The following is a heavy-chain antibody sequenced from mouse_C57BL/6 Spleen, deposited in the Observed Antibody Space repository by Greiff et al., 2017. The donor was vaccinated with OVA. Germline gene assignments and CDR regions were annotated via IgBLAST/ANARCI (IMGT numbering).Heavy chain of an antibody. CDR3: ARCYGSSFYFAY. Sequence: VQLQQSGPELVKPGASVKISCKASGYAFSSSWMNWVKQRPGKGLEWIGRIYPGDGDTNYNGKFKGKATLTADKSSSTAYMHLSILTSEDSAVYFCARCYGSSFYFAYWGHGTTLTVSS. D-gene: IGHD1-1*01. CDR2: IYPGDGDT. J-gene: IGHJ2*01. V-gene: IGHV1-82*01. CDR1: GYAFSSSW.